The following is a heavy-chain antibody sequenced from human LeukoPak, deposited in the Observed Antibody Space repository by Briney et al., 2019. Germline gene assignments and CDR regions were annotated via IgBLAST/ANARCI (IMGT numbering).Heavy chain of an antibody. V-gene: IGHV1-69*13. CDR1: GGTFISYA. CDR3: ARGIGYNYYYGMDV. J-gene: IGHJ6*02. CDR2: IIPIFGTA. D-gene: IGHD1-26*01. Sequence: SVKVSCKASGGTFISYAISWVRQAPGQGLEWMGGIIPIFGTANYAQKFQGRVTITADESTSTAYMELSSLRSEDTAVYYCARGIGYNYYYGMDVWGQGTTVTVSS.